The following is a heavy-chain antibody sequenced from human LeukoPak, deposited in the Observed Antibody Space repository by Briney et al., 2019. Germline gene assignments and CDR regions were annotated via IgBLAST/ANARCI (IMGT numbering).Heavy chain of an antibody. Sequence: GGSLRLSCAASGFTFSSYWISWVRQAPGKGLDWMAKIKHDGSGKYYVDSVKGGFTISRENAKNSPYLQMTSLRAEDTAVYYCARDQVYKLCGWLLDGMDVWGQGTTVTVSS. CDR3: ARDQVYKLCGWLLDGMDV. D-gene: IGHD6-19*01. CDR2: IKHDGSGK. J-gene: IGHJ6*02. V-gene: IGHV3-7*01. CDR1: GFTFSSYW.